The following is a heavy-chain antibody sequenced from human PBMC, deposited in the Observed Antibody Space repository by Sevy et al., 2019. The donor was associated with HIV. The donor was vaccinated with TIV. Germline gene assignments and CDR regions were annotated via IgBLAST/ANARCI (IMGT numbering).Heavy chain of an antibody. CDR2: FDPEDGET. CDR3: ATGVGEDIVVVPAVKGRDAFDI. Sequence: ASVKVSCKVSGYTLTELSMHWVRQAPGKGLEWMGGFDPEDGETIYAQKFQGRVTMTEDTSTDTAYMELSSLRSEDTAVYYCATGVGEDIVVVPAVKGRDAFDIWGQGTMVTVSS. D-gene: IGHD2-2*01. J-gene: IGHJ3*02. V-gene: IGHV1-24*01. CDR1: GYTLTELS.